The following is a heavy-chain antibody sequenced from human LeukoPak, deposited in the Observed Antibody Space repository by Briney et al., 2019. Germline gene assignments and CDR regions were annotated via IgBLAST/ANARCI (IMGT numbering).Heavy chain of an antibody. J-gene: IGHJ5*02. Sequence: KPSETLSLTCTVSGGPISSYYWRWIRQPPGKGLEWTGYIYYSGSTNYNPSLKSRVTISVDTSKNQFSLKLSSVTAADTAVYYCARVGHTVTTSGWFDPWGQGTLVTVSS. V-gene: IGHV4-59*01. CDR3: ARVGHTVTTSGWFDP. CDR1: GGPISSYY. D-gene: IGHD4-17*01. CDR2: IYYSGST.